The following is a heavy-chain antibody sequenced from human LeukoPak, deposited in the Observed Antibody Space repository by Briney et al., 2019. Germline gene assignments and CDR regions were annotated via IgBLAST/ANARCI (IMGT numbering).Heavy chain of an antibody. CDR1: GGSISSYY. J-gene: IGHJ3*02. V-gene: IGHV4-59*01. CDR3: ATYYYDGTGYYYRGFHI. CDR2: IYYSGNT. Sequence: SETLSLTCTLSGGSISSYYWNWLRQPPGKGLEWIGYIYYSGNTNYNPSLKSRVTMSVDTSKNQFSLKLSSVTAADTAVYYCATYYYDGTGYYYRGFHIWGQGTMVTVSS. D-gene: IGHD3-22*01.